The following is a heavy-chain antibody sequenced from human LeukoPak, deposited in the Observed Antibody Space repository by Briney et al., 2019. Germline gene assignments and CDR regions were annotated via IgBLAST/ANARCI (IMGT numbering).Heavy chain of an antibody. CDR1: GFTFSSRA. CDR2: ISDIGAS. Sequence: GGSLRLSCGASGFTFSSRAMGWVRQAPGKGLEWISGISDIGASYYADSVKGRFTISRDNSKNMLYLHMYSLRAVDTAVYYCAKEMSISWSHWGQGTLVTVSS. J-gene: IGHJ4*02. D-gene: IGHD3-3*02. CDR3: AKEMSISWSH. V-gene: IGHV3-23*01.